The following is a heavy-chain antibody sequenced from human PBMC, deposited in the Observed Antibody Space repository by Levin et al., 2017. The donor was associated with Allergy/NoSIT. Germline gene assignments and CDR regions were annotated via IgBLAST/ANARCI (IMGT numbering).Heavy chain of an antibody. Sequence: SCTVSGGSISSGGYYWSWIRQHPGKGLEWIGYIYYSGSTYYNPSLKSRVTISVDTSKNQFSLKLSSVTAADTAVYYCATSPVYWYFDLWGRGTLVTVSS. CDR2: IYYSGST. J-gene: IGHJ2*01. CDR3: ATSPVYWYFDL. V-gene: IGHV4-31*03. CDR1: GGSISSGGYY.